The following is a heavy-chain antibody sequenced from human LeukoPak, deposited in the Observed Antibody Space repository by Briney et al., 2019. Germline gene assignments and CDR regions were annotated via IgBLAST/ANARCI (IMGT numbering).Heavy chain of an antibody. CDR2: IYYSGST. Sequence: SETLTLTGTVSGGSSSSGGYYWSWIRQHPGKGLEWIGYIYYSGSTYYNPSLKSRVSMSVDTSKNQLSLKLSSVTAADTAVYYCARALWFGELTLDYWGQGTLVTVSS. V-gene: IGHV4-31*03. J-gene: IGHJ4*02. CDR1: GGSSSSGGYY. D-gene: IGHD3-10*01. CDR3: ARALWFGELTLDY.